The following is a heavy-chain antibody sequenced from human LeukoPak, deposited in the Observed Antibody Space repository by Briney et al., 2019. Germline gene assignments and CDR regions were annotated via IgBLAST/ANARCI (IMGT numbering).Heavy chain of an antibody. CDR2: INPNSGGT. Sequence: ASVKVSCKASGYTFTGYYMHWVRQAPGQGLEWMGWINPNSGGTNYAQKFQGWVTMTRDTSISTAYMDLSSLRSEDTAVYYCARGVKGQQLGYWGQGTLVTVSS. V-gene: IGHV1-2*04. J-gene: IGHJ4*02. CDR3: ARGVKGQQLGY. CDR1: GYTFTGYY. D-gene: IGHD6-13*01.